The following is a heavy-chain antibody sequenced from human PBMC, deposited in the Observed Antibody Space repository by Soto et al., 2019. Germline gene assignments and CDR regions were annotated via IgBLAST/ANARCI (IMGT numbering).Heavy chain of an antibody. CDR3: AKSNGGFDY. V-gene: IGHV3-30*18. Sequence: QVQLVESGGGVVQPGRSLRLSCAASGFTFSSYGMHWVRQAPGKGLEWVEVISYDGSYKYYADSVKGRFTISRDNSKNTLYLQMNSLRAEDTAVYYCAKSNGGFDYCGQGTLVTVSS. D-gene: IGHD3-16*01. CDR2: ISYDGSYK. CDR1: GFTFSSYG. J-gene: IGHJ4*02.